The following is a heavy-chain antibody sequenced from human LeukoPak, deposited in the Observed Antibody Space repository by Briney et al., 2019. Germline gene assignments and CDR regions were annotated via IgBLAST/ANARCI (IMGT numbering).Heavy chain of an antibody. V-gene: IGHV4-59*11. CDR2: IYYSGST. D-gene: IGHD5-12*01. Sequence: SETLSLTCTVSGGSISSHYWSWIRQSPGKGLEWIGYIYYSGSTYYNPSLKSRVTISVDTSKNQFSLKLSSVTAADTAVYYCARLSGYGLHYYYYMDVWGKGTTVTVSS. CDR3: ARLSGYGLHYYYYMDV. J-gene: IGHJ6*03. CDR1: GGSISSHY.